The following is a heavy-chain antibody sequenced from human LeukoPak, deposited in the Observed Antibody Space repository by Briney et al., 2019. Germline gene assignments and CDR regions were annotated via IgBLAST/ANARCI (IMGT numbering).Heavy chain of an antibody. D-gene: IGHD2-2*01. V-gene: IGHV3-48*03. Sequence: PGGSLRLSCAASGFTFSSYEMNWVRQAPGKGLEWVSYISSSGSTIYYADSVKGRFTISRDNAKNSLYLQMNSLRAEDTAVYYCARVVKYCSSTSCPYGMDVWGQGTTVTVSS. J-gene: IGHJ6*02. CDR3: ARVVKYCSSTSCPYGMDV. CDR2: ISSSGSTI. CDR1: GFTFSSYE.